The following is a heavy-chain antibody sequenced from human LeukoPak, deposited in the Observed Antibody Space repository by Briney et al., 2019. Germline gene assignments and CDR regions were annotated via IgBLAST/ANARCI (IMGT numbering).Heavy chain of an antibody. V-gene: IGHV4-39*01. D-gene: IGHD3-22*01. J-gene: IGHJ2*01. Sequence: SETLSLNCTVSGDSIKSDSYYWGWIRQPPGKGLEWIGTIYYSGSTYYNPSLKSRVTISVDTSKNQFSVRLSSVTAADTALYYCARHKEDFHDSSGPNFWYFDLWGRGTLVTVSS. CDR2: IYYSGST. CDR3: ARHKEDFHDSSGPNFWYFDL. CDR1: GDSIKSDSYY.